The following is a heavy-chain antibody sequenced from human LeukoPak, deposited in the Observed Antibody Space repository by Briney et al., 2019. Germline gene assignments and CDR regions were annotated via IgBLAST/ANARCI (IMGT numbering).Heavy chain of an antibody. Sequence: PGGSLRLSCVASGFTFSSYVMSWVRQAPGKGLEWVSGISGSGGSTYYADSVKGRFTISRDNSKNTLCLQMNSLRAEDTAVYYCAKTRQDYYDSSGYAFDIWGQGTMVIVSS. V-gene: IGHV3-23*01. J-gene: IGHJ3*02. CDR1: GFTFSSYV. CDR3: AKTRQDYYDSSGYAFDI. D-gene: IGHD3-22*01. CDR2: ISGSGGST.